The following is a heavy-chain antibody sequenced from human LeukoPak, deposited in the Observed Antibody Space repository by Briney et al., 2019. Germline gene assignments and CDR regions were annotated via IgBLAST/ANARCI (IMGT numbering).Heavy chain of an antibody. CDR2: IYYNRRT. D-gene: IGHD3-16*02. J-gene: IGHJ4*02. V-gene: IGHV4-59*07. CDR3: ARYVWGSYPTFEDY. CDR1: GASITSYY. Sequence: SHTLSLTCADSGASITSYYWSWIRQPPRNGLEWIGYIYYNRRTNYNPSLKSRVTMSVDTSKNEFSLKLSSVTTADTAVYYCARYVWGSYPTFEDYWGQGTLVTVSS.